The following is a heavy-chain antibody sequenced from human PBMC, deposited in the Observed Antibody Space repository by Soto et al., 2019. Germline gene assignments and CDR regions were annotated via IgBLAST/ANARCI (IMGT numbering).Heavy chain of an antibody. V-gene: IGHV3-53*04. CDR1: GFTVSSNY. Sequence: EVQLVESGGGLVQPGGSLRLSCAASGFTVSSNYMSWVRQAPGKGLEWVSVIYSGGSTYYADSVKERFTIFRHNTKNTVYIHMNNLRADDTAVYYWARGYCSSTSCYGYYYYYYMDVWGKGTTVTVSS. J-gene: IGHJ6*03. CDR2: IYSGGST. CDR3: ARGYCSSTSCYGYYYYYYMDV. D-gene: IGHD2-2*01.